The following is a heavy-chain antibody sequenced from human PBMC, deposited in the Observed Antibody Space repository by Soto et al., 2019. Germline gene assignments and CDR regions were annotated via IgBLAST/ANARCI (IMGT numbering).Heavy chain of an antibody. CDR1: GFSLNTAGMG. V-gene: IGHV2-5*01. Sequence: QITLKESGPTLVKPTQTLTLTCSFSGFSLNTAGMGVGWIRQPPGKALEWLALIYWNDDGRYNPSLKSRLTISPDSSKNQVVLTMTNMDPVDTATYSCAHLYNWTYITPFDSWGRGILVSVSS. D-gene: IGHD1-7*01. CDR3: AHLYNWTYITPFDS. J-gene: IGHJ4*02. CDR2: IYWNDDG.